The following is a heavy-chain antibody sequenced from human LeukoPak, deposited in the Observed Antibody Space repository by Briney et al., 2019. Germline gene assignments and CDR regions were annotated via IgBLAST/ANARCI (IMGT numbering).Heavy chain of an antibody. V-gene: IGHV3-30-3*01. CDR3: ARDSIAAAGDSDFDY. CDR2: ISYDGSNK. Sequence: PGGSLRLSCAASGFTFSSYAMHWVRQAPGKGLEWVAVISYDGSNKYYADSVKGRFTISRDNSKNTLCLQMNSLRAEDTAVYYCARDSIAAAGDSDFDYWGQGTLVTVSS. CDR1: GFTFSSYA. J-gene: IGHJ4*02. D-gene: IGHD6-13*01.